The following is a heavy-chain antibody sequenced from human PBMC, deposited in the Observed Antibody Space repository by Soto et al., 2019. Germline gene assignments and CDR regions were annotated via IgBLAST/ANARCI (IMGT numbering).Heavy chain of an antibody. CDR2: IYYSGST. CDR3: ASRHSSPYFDY. V-gene: IGHV4-30-4*01. CDR1: GGSISSGDYY. D-gene: IGHD6-13*01. J-gene: IGHJ4*02. Sequence: QVQLQESGPGLVKPSQTLSLTCTVSGGSISSGDYYWSWIRQPPGKGLGWIGSIYYSGSTYYNPSPKSRVTISVDTSKNQFSLKLNSVTAADTAVYYCASRHSSPYFDYWGQGTLVTVSS.